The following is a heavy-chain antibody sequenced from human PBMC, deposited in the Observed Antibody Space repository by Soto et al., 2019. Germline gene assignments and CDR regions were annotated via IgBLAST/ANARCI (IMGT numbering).Heavy chain of an antibody. D-gene: IGHD5-12*01. V-gene: IGHV3-23*01. CDR3: AKDLKGFHGGYDLDY. Sequence: GGSLRLSCAASGFTFSSYAMSWVRQAPGKGLEWVSAISGSGGSTYYADSVKGRFTISRDNSKNTLYLQMNSLRAEDTAVYYCAKDLKGFHGGYDLDYWGQGTLVTVSS. CDR2: ISGSGGST. CDR1: GFTFSSYA. J-gene: IGHJ4*02.